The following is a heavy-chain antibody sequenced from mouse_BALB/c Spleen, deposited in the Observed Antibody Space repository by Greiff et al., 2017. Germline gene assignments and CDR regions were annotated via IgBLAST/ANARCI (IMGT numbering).Heavy chain of an antibody. Sequence: QVQLKQSGPGLVQPSQSLSITCTVSGFSLTSYGVHWVRQSPGKGLEWLGVIWSGGSTDYNAAFISRLSISKENSKSQVFFKMNSLQANDTAIYYCARNWGRYGAMDYGGQGTSVTVPS. V-gene: IGHV2-2*02. D-gene: IGHD2-10*02. CDR2: IWSGGST. CDR3: ARNWGRYGAMDY. CDR1: GFSLTSYG. J-gene: IGHJ4*01.